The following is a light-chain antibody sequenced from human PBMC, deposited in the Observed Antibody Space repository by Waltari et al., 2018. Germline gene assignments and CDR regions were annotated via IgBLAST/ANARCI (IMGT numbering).Light chain of an antibody. J-gene: IGKJ1*01. Sequence: IVYTLSPDTLFLPPGERATLACRARQSVSSSYLAWYQQKPGQSPRILIYGASTRATGIPDRFSGSGSGTDFTLTISRLEPEDFAVYYCQQYGSPRWTFGQGTKVEIK. CDR1: QSVSSSY. CDR3: QQYGSPRWT. CDR2: GAS. V-gene: IGKV3-20*01.